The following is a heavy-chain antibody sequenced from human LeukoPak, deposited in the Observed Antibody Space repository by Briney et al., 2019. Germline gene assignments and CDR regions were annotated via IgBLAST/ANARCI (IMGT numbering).Heavy chain of an antibody. CDR1: GYTFTGYY. CDR2: INPISGGT. Sequence: GASVKVSCKASGYTFTGYYMHWVRQAPGQGPEWMGWINPISGGTKYTLKFQGRVTMTRDTSSSTAYMELSRLRSDDTAVYYCARAECSSGSCSNDYWGQGTLVTVSS. V-gene: IGHV1-2*02. CDR3: ARAECSSGSCSNDY. J-gene: IGHJ4*02. D-gene: IGHD2-15*01.